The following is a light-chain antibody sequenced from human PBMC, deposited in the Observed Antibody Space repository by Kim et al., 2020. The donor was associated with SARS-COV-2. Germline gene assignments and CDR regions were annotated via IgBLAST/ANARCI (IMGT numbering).Light chain of an antibody. Sequence: DIQMTQSPSSLSASVGDRVTITCRASQSISSFLNWYQQKPGEAPKLLIYAAFGLQSGVPSRFSGSGSGTDFTLTISSLQPEDFATYYCQQSYTTPRSTFGQGTKMEI. CDR3: QQSYTTPRST. CDR1: QSISSF. J-gene: IGKJ2*02. V-gene: IGKV1-39*01. CDR2: AAF.